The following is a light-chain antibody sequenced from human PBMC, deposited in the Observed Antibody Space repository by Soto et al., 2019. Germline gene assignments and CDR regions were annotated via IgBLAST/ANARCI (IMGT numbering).Light chain of an antibody. CDR2: DVN. CDR3: CSYTSSSTHV. Sequence: QSALTQPASVSGSPGQSITISCTGTSSDVGGYNFVSWYQQHPGKVPKLMIFDVNRRPSGLSDRFAGSKSGNTASLTISGLQADDEGDYYCCSYTSSSTHVFGSGTKLTVL. J-gene: IGLJ1*01. CDR1: SSDVGGYNF. V-gene: IGLV2-14*03.